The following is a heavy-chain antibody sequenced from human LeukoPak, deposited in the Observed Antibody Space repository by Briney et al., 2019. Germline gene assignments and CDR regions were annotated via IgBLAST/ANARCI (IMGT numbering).Heavy chain of an antibody. CDR3: AREGSGWYWSYYYYGMDV. J-gene: IGHJ6*04. D-gene: IGHD6-19*01. CDR2: IKQDVSEK. V-gene: IGHV3-7*03. Sequence: PGGSLRLSCAASGFTFSSYWMSWVRQAPGKGLEWVANIKQDVSEKYYVDSVKGRFTISRDNAKNSLYLRMNSLRAEDTAVYYCAREGSGWYWSYYYYGMDVWGKGTTVTVSS. CDR1: GFTFSSYW.